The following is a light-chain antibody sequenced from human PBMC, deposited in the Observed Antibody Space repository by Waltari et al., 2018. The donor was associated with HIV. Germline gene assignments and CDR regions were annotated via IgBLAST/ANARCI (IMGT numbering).Light chain of an antibody. CDR1: SRHSTYA. J-gene: IGLJ3*02. CDR3: QTWGTGIQV. CDR2: LHNNGSH. V-gene: IGLV4-69*01. Sequence: QLVVTQSPSASASLGASVKITCTLRSRHSTYAIAWHQQRPDKAPRYVMKLHNNGSHITGDGIPNRFSGSSSGAERYLTISSLQSEDEADYYCQTWGTGIQVFGGGTKLTVL.